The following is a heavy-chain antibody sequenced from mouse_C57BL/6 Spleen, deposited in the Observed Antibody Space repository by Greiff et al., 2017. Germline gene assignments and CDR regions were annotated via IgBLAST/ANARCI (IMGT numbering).Heavy chain of an antibody. CDR3: AKVGNYGSSYDAMDY. V-gene: IGHV5-15*01. CDR1: GFTFSDYG. J-gene: IGHJ4*01. D-gene: IGHD1-1*01. CDR2: ISNLAYSI. Sequence: EVMLVESGGGLVQPGGSLKLSCAASGFTFSDYGMAWVRQAPRKGPEWVAFISNLAYSIYYADTVTGRFTISRENAKNTLYLEMSRLRSEDTAMYYCAKVGNYGSSYDAMDYWGQGTSVTVSS.